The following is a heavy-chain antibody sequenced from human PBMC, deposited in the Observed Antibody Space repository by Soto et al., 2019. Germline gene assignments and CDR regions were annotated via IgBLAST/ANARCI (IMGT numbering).Heavy chain of an antibody. V-gene: IGHV3-30*18. D-gene: IGHD3-16*01. J-gene: IGHJ6*04. CDR3: AKDLAPGVSTCMDV. CDR1: GFTFSSYG. CDR2: ISYDGSNK. Sequence: LRLSCAASGFTFSSYGMHWVRQAPGKGLEWVAVISYDGSNKYYADSVKGRFTISRDNSKNTLYLQMNSLRAEDTAVYYCAKDLAPGVSTCMDVWGKRPTVTVSS.